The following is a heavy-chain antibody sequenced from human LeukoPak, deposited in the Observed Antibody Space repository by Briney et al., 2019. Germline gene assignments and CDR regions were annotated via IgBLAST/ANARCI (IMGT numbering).Heavy chain of an antibody. Sequence: GGSLRLSCAASGFTFSSYGMHWVRQAPGKGLEWVAVIWYDGSNKYYADSVKGRFTISRDNSKNTLCLQMNSLRAEDTAVYYCARERQQLVFWFDPWGQGTLVTVSS. J-gene: IGHJ5*02. V-gene: IGHV3-33*01. D-gene: IGHD6-13*01. CDR1: GFTFSSYG. CDR2: IWYDGSNK. CDR3: ARERQQLVFWFDP.